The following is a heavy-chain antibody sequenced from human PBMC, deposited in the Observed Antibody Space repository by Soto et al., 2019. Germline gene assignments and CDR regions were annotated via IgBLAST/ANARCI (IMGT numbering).Heavy chain of an antibody. CDR1: GGSISSGGYY. V-gene: IGHV4-61*08. D-gene: IGHD6-6*01. J-gene: IGHJ4*02. CDR3: ARIGGQLIAFDN. CDR2: VYHIGST. Sequence: SETLSLTCTVSGGSISSGGYYWSWIRQPPGKTLEWIGYVYHIGSTNYNPSLKSRVTISIDTSKNQFSLRLTSVTAADTAVYYCARIGGQLIAFDNWGQGALVTVSS.